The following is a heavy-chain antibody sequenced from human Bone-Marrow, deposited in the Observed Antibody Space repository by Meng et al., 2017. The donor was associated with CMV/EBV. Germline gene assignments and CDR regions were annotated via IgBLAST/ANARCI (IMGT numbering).Heavy chain of an antibody. Sequence: GESLKISCAASGFTFDDYGMHWVRQAPGKGLEWVSAISGSGGSTYYADSVKGRFTISRDNSKNTLYLQMNSLRAEDTAVYYCARVVGSGAYFDYWGQGTLVTVSS. V-gene: IGHV3-23*01. D-gene: IGHD1-26*01. CDR1: GFTFDDYG. CDR2: ISGSGGST. J-gene: IGHJ4*02. CDR3: ARVVGSGAYFDY.